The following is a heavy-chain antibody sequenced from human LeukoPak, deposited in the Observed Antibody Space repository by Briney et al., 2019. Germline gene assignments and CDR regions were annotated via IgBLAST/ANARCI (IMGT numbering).Heavy chain of an antibody. CDR3: ARGSHIVVSVRDPGLAEYFQH. CDR1: GFTVSSYA. CDR2: ISGSGGSK. V-gene: IGHV3-23*01. D-gene: IGHD2-15*01. Sequence: GGSLRLSCAASGFTVSSYAMSWVRQAPGKGLEWISAISGSGGSKYYADSVKGRFTISRDNSKNTLYLQMNSLRAEDTAVYYCARGSHIVVSVRDPGLAEYFQHWGQGTLVTVSS. J-gene: IGHJ1*01.